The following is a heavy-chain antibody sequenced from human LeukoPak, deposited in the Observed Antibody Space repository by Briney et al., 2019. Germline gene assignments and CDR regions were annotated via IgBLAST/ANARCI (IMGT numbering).Heavy chain of an antibody. CDR1: GFTFSDYY. D-gene: IGHD5-12*01. V-gene: IGHV3-11*04. CDR2: ISSSDNTI. Sequence: GGSLRLSCAASGFTFSDYYMSWIRQAPGKGLEWISYISSSDNTIYYADSVKGRFTISKDNSKNTLYLQMNSLRAEDTAVYYCARDLYVDIVAPSGMDVWGQGTTVTVSS. J-gene: IGHJ6*02. CDR3: ARDLYVDIVAPSGMDV.